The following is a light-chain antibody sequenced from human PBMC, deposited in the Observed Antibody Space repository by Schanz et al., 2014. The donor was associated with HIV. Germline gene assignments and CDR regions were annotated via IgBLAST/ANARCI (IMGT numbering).Light chain of an antibody. V-gene: IGKV3-15*01. CDR2: DTS. Sequence: EIVMTQSPATLSVSPGERATLSCRASQSVSSNLAWYQQKPGQAPTLLIYDTSARATGLSARFRGSGSGTEFTVTISSLRSEDFAVYYCQQYAFWPITFGQGTRLEI. CDR1: QSVSSN. J-gene: IGKJ5*01. CDR3: QQYAFWPIT.